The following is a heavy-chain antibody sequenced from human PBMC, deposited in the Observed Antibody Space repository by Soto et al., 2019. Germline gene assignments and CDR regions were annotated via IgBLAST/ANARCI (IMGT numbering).Heavy chain of an antibody. CDR2: IYDSGIT. CDR1: GGSITSTNPY. J-gene: IGHJ4*02. V-gene: IGHV4-31*02. D-gene: IGHD2-8*02. CDR3: AREVSGTGAFDY. Sequence: QVQLEQSGPGLVKPSQTLTLTCNISGGSITSTNPYWSWIRQSPREGLEWIGYIYDSGITHYNPSFKGRVPILGDTSQRQFSLIMHSVTVADSAVYYCAREVSGTGAFDYWGRGTLVTVSS.